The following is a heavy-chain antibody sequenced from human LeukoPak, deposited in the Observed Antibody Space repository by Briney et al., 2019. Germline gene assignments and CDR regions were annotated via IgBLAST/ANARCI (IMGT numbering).Heavy chain of an antibody. CDR1: GFTFSDYY. Sequence: GGSLRLSCAASGFTFSDYYMSWIRQAPGKGLEWVSYISSSGSTIYYADSVKGRFTISRDNAKNSLYLQMNSLRAEDTAVYYCARPASADCSSTSCPFDPWGQGTLVTVSS. CDR2: ISSSGSTI. CDR3: ARPASADCSSTSCPFDP. J-gene: IGHJ5*02. D-gene: IGHD2-2*01. V-gene: IGHV3-11*04.